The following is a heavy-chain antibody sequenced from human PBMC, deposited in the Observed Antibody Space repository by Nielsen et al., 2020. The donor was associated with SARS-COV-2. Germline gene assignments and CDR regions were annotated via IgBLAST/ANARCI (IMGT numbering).Heavy chain of an antibody. CDR2: INHSGST. CDR1: GGSFSGYY. J-gene: IGHJ6*03. D-gene: IGHD2-2*02. CDR3: ARGRVVVVPAAIKSSVKYYYYYYYMDV. V-gene: IGHV4-34*01. Sequence: SETLSLTCAVYGGSFSGYYWSWIRQPPGKGLKWIGEINHSGSTNYNPPLKSRVTISVDTSKNQFSLKLSSVTAADTAVYYCARGRVVVVPAAIKSSVKYYYYYYYMDVWGKGTTVTVSS.